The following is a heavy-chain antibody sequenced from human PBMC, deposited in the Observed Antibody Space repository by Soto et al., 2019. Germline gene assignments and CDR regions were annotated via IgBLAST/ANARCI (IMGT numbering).Heavy chain of an antibody. Sequence: SETLSLTCTVSGGSISSYYWSWIRQPPGKGLEWIGYIYYSGSTNYNPSLKSRVTISVDTSKNQSSLKLSSVTAADTAVYYCARDRSYSSSWHDADREYLFAYWGQGTLVPVSS. D-gene: IGHD6-13*01. CDR1: GGSISSYY. V-gene: IGHV4-59*01. CDR2: IYYSGST. J-gene: IGHJ4*02. CDR3: ARDRSYSSSWHDADREYLFAY.